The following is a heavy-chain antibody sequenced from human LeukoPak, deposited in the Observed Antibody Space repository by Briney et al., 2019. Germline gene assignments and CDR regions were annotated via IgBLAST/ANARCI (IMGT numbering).Heavy chain of an antibody. V-gene: IGHV3-30-3*01. CDR3: ARDSDRYYYDSSGYFPYY. J-gene: IGHJ4*02. Sequence: GGSLRLSCAASGFTFSSYWMSWVRQAPGKGLEWVAVISYDGSNKYYADSVKGRFTISRDNSKNTLYLQMNSLRAEDTAVYYCARDSDRYYYDSSGYFPYYWGQGTLVTVSS. CDR2: ISYDGSNK. D-gene: IGHD3-22*01. CDR1: GFTFSSYW.